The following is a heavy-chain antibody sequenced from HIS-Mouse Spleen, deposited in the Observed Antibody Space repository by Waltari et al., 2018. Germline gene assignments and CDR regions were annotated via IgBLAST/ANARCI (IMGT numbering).Heavy chain of an antibody. CDR2: IYYSGST. CDR1: GGSISISSYY. Sequence: QLQLQESGPGLVTPSETLSLTCTVPGGSISISSYYWGWIRQPPGKGLEWIGSIYYSGSTYYNPSLKSRVTISVDTSKNQFSLKLSSVTAADTAVYYCASRYSSSSQFGYWGQGTLVTVSS. CDR3: ASRYSSSSQFGY. J-gene: IGHJ4*02. V-gene: IGHV4-39*07. D-gene: IGHD6-6*01.